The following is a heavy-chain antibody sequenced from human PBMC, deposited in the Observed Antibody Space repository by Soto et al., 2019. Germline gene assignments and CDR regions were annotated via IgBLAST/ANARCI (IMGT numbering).Heavy chain of an antibody. CDR1: GYSFTSYW. J-gene: IGHJ3*02. Sequence: PGESLKISCKGSGYSFTSYWIGWVRQMPGKGLEWMGIIYPGDSDTRYSPSFQGHVTISADKSISTAYLQWSTLKASDTAMYYCARPNTFGGVMGLGRIDIWGQGTMVTVSS. CDR2: IYPGDSDT. D-gene: IGHD3-16*01. CDR3: ARPNTFGGVMGLGRIDI. V-gene: IGHV5-51*01.